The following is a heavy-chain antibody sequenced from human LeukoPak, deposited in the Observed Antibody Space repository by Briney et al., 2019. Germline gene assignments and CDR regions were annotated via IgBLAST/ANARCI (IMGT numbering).Heavy chain of an antibody. CDR1: GGSISSYY. CDR2: IYYSGST. J-gene: IGHJ6*03. CDR3: ARTTEGGYTYDFFYYYYMDV. Sequence: PSETLSLTCTVSGGSISSYYWSWIRQPPGKGLEWLGYIYYSGSTNYNPSLKSRVTISVDSSENPLSLTLSSVTAADTAVYYCARTTEGGYTYDFFYYYYMDVWGKGTTVTISS. V-gene: IGHV4-59*01. D-gene: IGHD5-18*01.